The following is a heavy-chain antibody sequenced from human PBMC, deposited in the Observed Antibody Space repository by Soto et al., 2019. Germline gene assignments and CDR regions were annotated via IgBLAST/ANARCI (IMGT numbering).Heavy chain of an antibody. CDR1: GGSMSSYY. CDR3: ARGILWFGDHNWFDP. D-gene: IGHD3-10*01. CDR2: IYMSGIT. Sequence: SETLSLTCTVSGGSMSSYYWSYIRQPAGKGLEWIGRIYMSGITDYNPSLKSRVTMSVDTSKNQFSLKLSSVAAADTAVYYCARGILWFGDHNWFDPWGQGTLVTVSS. V-gene: IGHV4-4*07. J-gene: IGHJ5*02.